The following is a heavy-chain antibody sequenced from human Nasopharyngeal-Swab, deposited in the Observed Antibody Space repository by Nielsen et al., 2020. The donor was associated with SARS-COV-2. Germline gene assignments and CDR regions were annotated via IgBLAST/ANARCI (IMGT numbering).Heavy chain of an antibody. CDR3: ARDRTLSNWFDP. CDR1: GGSFSGYY. J-gene: IGHJ5*02. Sequence: GSLRLSCAVYGGSFSGYYWSWIRQPPGKGLEWIGEINHSGSTNYNPSLKSRVTISVDTSKNQFSLKLSSVTAADTAVYYCARDRTLSNWFDPWGQGTLVTVSS. V-gene: IGHV4-34*01. CDR2: INHSGST.